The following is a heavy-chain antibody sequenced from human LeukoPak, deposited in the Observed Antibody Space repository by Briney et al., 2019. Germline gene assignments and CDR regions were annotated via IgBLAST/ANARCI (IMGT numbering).Heavy chain of an antibody. CDR1: GGSISSYY. Sequence: SETLSLTCTVSGGSISSYYWSWIRQPAGKGLEWIGRIYTSGSTNYNPSLKSRVTMSVDTSKNQFSLKLSSVTAADTAVYYCARDYYDSSGVDAFDIWGQGTMVTVSS. D-gene: IGHD3-22*01. V-gene: IGHV4-4*07. CDR2: IYTSGST. CDR3: ARDYYDSSGVDAFDI. J-gene: IGHJ3*02.